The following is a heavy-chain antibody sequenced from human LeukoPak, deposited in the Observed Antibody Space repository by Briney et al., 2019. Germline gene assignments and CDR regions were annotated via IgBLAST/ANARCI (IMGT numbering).Heavy chain of an antibody. V-gene: IGHV3-21*01. J-gene: IGHJ4*02. Sequence: PGGSLRLSCAASGFSFSSYTMNWVRQAPGKGLEWVSIISSSSSFIYYADSVKGRFTISRDNAKNALYLQMNSLRVEDTAVYYCARDGRCGGDCYASWGQGTLVTVSS. CDR3: ARDGRCGGDCYAS. CDR2: ISSSSSFI. CDR1: GFSFSSYT. D-gene: IGHD2-21*02.